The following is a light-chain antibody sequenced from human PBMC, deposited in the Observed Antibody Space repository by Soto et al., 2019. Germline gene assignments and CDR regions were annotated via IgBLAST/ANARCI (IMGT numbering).Light chain of an antibody. CDR2: AAR. Sequence: DIQLTQSPSSLSPSVGDRITLSCRASQSLSRNLNWYQQMPGKAPSLLIYAARDLQSGVPGRFSGSGSGTEFTLTISSLQPEDLATYFGQQSHSTPYTFGQGTKLEI. CDR1: QSLSRN. J-gene: IGKJ2*01. CDR3: QQSHSTPYT. V-gene: IGKV1-39*01.